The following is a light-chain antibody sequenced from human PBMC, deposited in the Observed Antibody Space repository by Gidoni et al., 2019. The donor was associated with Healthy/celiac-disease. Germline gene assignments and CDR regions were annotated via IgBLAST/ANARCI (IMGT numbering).Light chain of an antibody. V-gene: IGKV3-20*01. CDR1: QSVSSSY. CDR3: QHSET. J-gene: IGKJ4*01. Sequence: EIVLTQSPGTLSLSPGERDTLSCRASQSVSSSYLAWYQQKPGQAPRLLIYGASSRATGIPDRFSGSGSGTDFTLTISRLEPEDFAVYYCQHSETFGGGTKVEIK. CDR2: GAS.